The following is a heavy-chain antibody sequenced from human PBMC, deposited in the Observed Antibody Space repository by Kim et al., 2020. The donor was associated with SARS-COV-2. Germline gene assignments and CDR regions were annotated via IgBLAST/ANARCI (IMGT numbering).Heavy chain of an antibody. J-gene: IGHJ4*02. D-gene: IGHD5-12*01. Sequence: RYSQTFQRTVNISAHKSINTAYLQWSSLKASDTAMYYCARMDGYNYPFDYWGQGTLVTVSS. V-gene: IGHV5-51*01. CDR3: ARMDGYNYPFDY.